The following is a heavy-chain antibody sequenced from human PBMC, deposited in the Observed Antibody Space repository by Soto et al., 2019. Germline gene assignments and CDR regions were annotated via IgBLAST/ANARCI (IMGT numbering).Heavy chain of an antibody. CDR3: AATVSEAVAADPFDY. J-gene: IGHJ4*02. D-gene: IGHD6-19*01. CDR1: GFTFTSSA. Sequence: ASVKVSCKASGFTFTSSAMQWVRQARGQRLEWIGWIVVGSGNTNYAQKFQERVTITRDMSTSTAYMELSSLRSEDTAVYYCAATVSEAVAADPFDYWGQGTLVTVSS. V-gene: IGHV1-58*02. CDR2: IVVGSGNT.